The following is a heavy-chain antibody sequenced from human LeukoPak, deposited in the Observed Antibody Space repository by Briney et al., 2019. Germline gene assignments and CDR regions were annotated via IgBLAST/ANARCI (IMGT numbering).Heavy chain of an antibody. CDR2: MYYSGTT. V-gene: IGHV4-39*01. Sequence: SETLSLTCTVFGGSISSSDYYWGWIRQPPGKGLEWTGSMYYSGTTYYNPSLKSRVTISVDTSKNQFSLKLYSATATDTAVYYCAAHRLITSRTSYYMDVWGKGTTVTVSS. D-gene: IGHD1-14*01. CDR1: GGSISSSDYY. CDR3: AAHRLITSRTSYYMDV. J-gene: IGHJ6*03.